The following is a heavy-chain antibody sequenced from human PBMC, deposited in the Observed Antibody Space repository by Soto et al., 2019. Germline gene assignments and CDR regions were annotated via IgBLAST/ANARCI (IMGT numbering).Heavy chain of an antibody. V-gene: IGHV1-2*04. Sequence: QVQLVQSGAEVKKPGASVKVTCKASGYTFTGYYMHWVRQAPGQGLEWMGWINPNSGGTNYAQKFQGWVTMTRDTSISTAYMELSRLRSDDTAVYYCARDTKYYYDSSGYYHDAFDIWGQGTMVTVSS. J-gene: IGHJ3*02. CDR2: INPNSGGT. CDR1: GYTFTGYY. D-gene: IGHD3-22*01. CDR3: ARDTKYYYDSSGYYHDAFDI.